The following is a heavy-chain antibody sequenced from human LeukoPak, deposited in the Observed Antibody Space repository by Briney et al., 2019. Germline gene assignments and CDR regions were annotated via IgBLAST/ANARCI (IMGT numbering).Heavy chain of an antibody. CDR2: ITSSGSTI. D-gene: IGHD6-6*01. Sequence: PGGSLRLSCAASGFAFSSYSMNWVRQAPGKGLEWVSYITSSGSTIYYTDSVRGRFTISRDNARNSLYLQMNSLRAEDTAVYHCTSSSPFDYWGQGTLVTVSS. V-gene: IGHV3-48*01. J-gene: IGHJ4*02. CDR3: TSSSPFDY. CDR1: GFAFSSYS.